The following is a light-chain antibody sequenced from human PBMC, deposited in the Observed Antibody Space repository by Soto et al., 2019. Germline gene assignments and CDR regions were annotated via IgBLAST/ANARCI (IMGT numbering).Light chain of an antibody. Sequence: DIQMNLSPSTLSASVGDRVTITCRASQSISGWLAWYQQKPGKAPKLLIYDVSGLESGVPSRFSGSGSGTEFTLAISSLQPDDFATYYCQQYNIYPWPFGQGSKVDIK. J-gene: IGKJ1*01. V-gene: IGKV1-5*01. CDR2: DVS. CDR3: QQYNIYPWP. CDR1: QSISGW.